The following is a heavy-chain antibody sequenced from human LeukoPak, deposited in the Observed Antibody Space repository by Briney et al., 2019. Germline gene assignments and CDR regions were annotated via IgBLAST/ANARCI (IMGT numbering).Heavy chain of an antibody. CDR2: ISGSGGST. V-gene: IGHV3-23*01. CDR3: AKAYYNGRSGYPLDY. CDR1: GFTFSSYA. J-gene: IGHJ4*02. Sequence: GGSLRLSCAASGFTFSSYAMSWVRQAPGKGLEWVSAISGSGGSTYYADSVKGRFTISRDNSKNTLYLQMNSLRAEDTAVYYCAKAYYNGRSGYPLDYWGQGTLVTVSS. D-gene: IGHD3-22*01.